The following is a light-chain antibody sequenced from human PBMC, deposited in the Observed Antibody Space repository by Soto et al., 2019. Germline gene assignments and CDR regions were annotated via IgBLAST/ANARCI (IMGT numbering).Light chain of an antibody. CDR2: DAS. V-gene: IGKV3-11*01. CDR1: QSVSSY. J-gene: IGKJ1*01. Sequence: EIVLTQSPATLSLSPGERATLSCGASQSVSSYLAWYQQKPGQAPRLLIYDASNRATGIPARSSGSGSRTDFTLTISSLEPEDFAVYYCQQRSNWPWTFGQGTKVDIK. CDR3: QQRSNWPWT.